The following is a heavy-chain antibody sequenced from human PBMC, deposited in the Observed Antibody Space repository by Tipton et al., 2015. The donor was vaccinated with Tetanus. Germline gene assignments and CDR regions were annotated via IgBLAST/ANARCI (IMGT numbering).Heavy chain of an antibody. D-gene: IGHD3-22*01. CDR1: GFDFRSDW. V-gene: IGHV3-7*03. CDR3: TTRLPDEYDSSRSIWGASDY. CDR2: IKQDGNEK. Sequence: SLRLSCAASGFDFRSDWMTWVRQAPGEGLEWVANIKQDGNEKYHVDSVKGRFTISRDNGKNLLYLQMNSLKTDDTAVYYCTTRLPDEYDSSRSIWGASDYWGQGTLVTVSS. J-gene: IGHJ4*02.